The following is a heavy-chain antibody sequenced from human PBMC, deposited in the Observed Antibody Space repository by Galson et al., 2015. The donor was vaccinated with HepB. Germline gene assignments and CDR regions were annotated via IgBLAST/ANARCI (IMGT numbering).Heavy chain of an antibody. J-gene: IGHJ4*02. CDR3: TRGGGYLGLNPDY. D-gene: IGHD2-21*01. V-gene: IGHV3-66*01. CDR1: GFTVSSNY. CDR2: LYDDGTT. Sequence: SLRLSCAASGFTVSSNYMSWVRQAPGKGLEWVSILYDDGTTYYADSIKGRFAISRDNSKNTVYLQMNSLRAEDTAVYYCTRGGGYLGLNPDYWGQGTLVTVSS.